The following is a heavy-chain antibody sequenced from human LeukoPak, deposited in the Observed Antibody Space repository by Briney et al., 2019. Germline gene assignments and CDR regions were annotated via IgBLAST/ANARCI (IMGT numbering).Heavy chain of an antibody. CDR2: ISWDGGST. CDR3: ARHVSGDY. CDR1: GFTFDDYA. V-gene: IGHV3-43D*03. J-gene: IGHJ4*02. Sequence: GGSLRLSCAASGFTFDDYAMHWVRQAPGKGVEGVSLISWDGGSTYYADSVKGRVTISRDNSKNSLYLQMNSLRAEDTAVYYCARHVSGDYWGQGTLVTVSS.